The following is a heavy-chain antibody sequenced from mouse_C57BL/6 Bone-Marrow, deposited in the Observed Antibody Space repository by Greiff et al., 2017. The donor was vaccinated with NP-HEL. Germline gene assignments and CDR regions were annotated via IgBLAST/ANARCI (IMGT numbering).Heavy chain of an antibody. V-gene: IGHV1-61*01. CDR3: ARWDWAVDY. J-gene: IGHJ2*01. CDR2: IYPSDSET. Sequence: QVQLQQPGAELVRPGSSVKLSCKASGYTFTSYWMDWVKQRPGQGLEWIGNIYPSDSETHYNQKFKDKATLTVDKSSITAYMQLSSLTSEDSAVYYCARWDWAVDYWGQGTTLTVSS. D-gene: IGHD4-1*01. CDR1: GYTFTSYW.